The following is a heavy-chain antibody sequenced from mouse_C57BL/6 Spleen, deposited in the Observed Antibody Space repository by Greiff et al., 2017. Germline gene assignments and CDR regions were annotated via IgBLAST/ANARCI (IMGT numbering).Heavy chain of an antibody. V-gene: IGHV14-4*01. CDR3: THGSKSWYFDV. CDR1: GFNIKDDY. Sequence: EVQLQQSGAELVRPGASVQLSCTASGFNIKDDYMHWVKQRPEQGLEWIGWIDPENGDTEYASKFQGKATITADTSSNTAYLQLSSLTSEDTAVYYCTHGSKSWYFDVWGTGTTVTVSS. J-gene: IGHJ1*03. D-gene: IGHD1-1*01. CDR2: IDPENGDT.